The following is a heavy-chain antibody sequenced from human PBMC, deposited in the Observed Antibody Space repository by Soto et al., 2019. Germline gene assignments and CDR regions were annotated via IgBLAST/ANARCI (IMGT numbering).Heavy chain of an antibody. CDR3: ARLLLDVLVTGTFDY. J-gene: IGHJ4*02. V-gene: IGHV3-11*06. D-gene: IGHD2-21*02. Sequence: GGSLRLSCAASGFTFSDYYMTWIRQAPGKGLEWISYSSSSISGSSYTKYADSVKGRFTISRDNAKNSLYLQMNSLRAEDTAVYYCARLLLDVLVTGTFDYWGQGTLVTVSS. CDR1: GFTFSDYY. CDR2: SSSSISGSSYT.